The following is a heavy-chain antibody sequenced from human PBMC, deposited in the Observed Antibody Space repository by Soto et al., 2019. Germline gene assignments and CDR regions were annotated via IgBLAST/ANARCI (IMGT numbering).Heavy chain of an antibody. D-gene: IGHD2-2*01. J-gene: IGHJ6*01. CDR2: IYTSGST. V-gene: IGHV4-4*07. CDR3: AREFYIGVVPAANWYYGMDV. Sequence: SETLSVTCTVSVGSISIYYWSWIRQPAGKGLEWIGRIYTSGSTNYNPSLKSRVTMSVDTSKNQFSLKLSSVTAADTAVYYCAREFYIGVVPAANWYYGMDVWGQGTTVTVSS. CDR1: VGSISIYY.